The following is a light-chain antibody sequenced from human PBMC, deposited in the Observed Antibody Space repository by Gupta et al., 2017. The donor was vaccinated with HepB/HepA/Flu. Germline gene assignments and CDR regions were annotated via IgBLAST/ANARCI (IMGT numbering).Light chain of an antibody. CDR3: QSYDTHLSTVV. CDR1: NSNIGAGYD. V-gene: IGLV1-40*01. J-gene: IGLJ2*01. CDR2: DND. Sequence: QSVLTPPPSVSPAPGQQVTISCTGPNSNIGAGYDVHWYQHLPATAPNLLIFDNDKRPSGVPDRFSGSKSGTSASLAISGLQAEDEADYYCQSYDTHLSTVVFGGGTKLTVL.